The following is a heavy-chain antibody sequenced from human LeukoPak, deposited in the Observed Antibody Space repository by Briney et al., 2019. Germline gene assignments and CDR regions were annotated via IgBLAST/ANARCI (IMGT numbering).Heavy chain of an antibody. CDR1: GGSISSSSYY. J-gene: IGHJ4*02. V-gene: IGHV4-39*01. D-gene: IGHD6-19*01. CDR3: ARHGNSGSSGWFFGDILRIDY. CDR2: IYYSGST. Sequence: SETLSLTCTVSGGSISSSSYYWGWIRQPPGKGLEWIGSIYYSGSTYYNLSLKSRVTISVDTSKNQFSLKLSSVTAADTAVYYCARHGNSGSSGWFFGDILRIDYWGQGTLVTVSS.